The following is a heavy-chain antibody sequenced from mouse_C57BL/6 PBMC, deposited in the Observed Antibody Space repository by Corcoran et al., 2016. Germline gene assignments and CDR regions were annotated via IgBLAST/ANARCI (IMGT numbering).Heavy chain of an antibody. CDR3: ARFPFYYGSSLYAMDY. CDR1: GYSFTSYY. CDR2: IYPGSGNT. D-gene: IGHD1-1*01. Sequence: QVQLQQSGPELVKPGASVKISCKASGYSFTSYYIHWVKQRPGQGLEWIGWIYPGSGNTKYNEKFKGKATLTADTSSGTAYMQLSSLTSEDSAVYYCARFPFYYGSSLYAMDYWGQGTSVTVSS. V-gene: IGHV1-66*01. J-gene: IGHJ4*01.